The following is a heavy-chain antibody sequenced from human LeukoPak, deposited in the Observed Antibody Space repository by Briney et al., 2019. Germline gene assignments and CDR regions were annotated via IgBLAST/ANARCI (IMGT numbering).Heavy chain of an antibody. D-gene: IGHD5-24*01. CDR2: ISYDGSNK. Sequence: PGGSLRLSCAASEFTFSNFAMHWVRQAPGKGLEWVALISYDGSNKYYADSVKGRFTISRDNSKNTLYLQMNSLRAEDTAVYYCARDSELATWGQGTLVTVSS. J-gene: IGHJ5*02. CDR3: ARDSELAT. V-gene: IGHV3-30-3*01. CDR1: EFTFSNFA.